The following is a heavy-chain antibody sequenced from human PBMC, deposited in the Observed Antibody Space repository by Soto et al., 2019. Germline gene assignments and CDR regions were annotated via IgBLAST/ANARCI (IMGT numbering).Heavy chain of an antibody. V-gene: IGHV4-59*01. CDR2: IYYNGNT. Sequence: QVQLQESGPGLVKPSETLSLTCTVSGGSISSYYWSWIRQPPGKGLEWIGYIYYNGNTNYNPSLKSRVTISVDTSKNQCSLKRSSVTAADTAVYYCARDGYTVTPNYYYGMDVWGQGTTVTVSS. CDR1: GGSISSYY. J-gene: IGHJ6*02. D-gene: IGHD4-4*01. CDR3: ARDGYTVTPNYYYGMDV.